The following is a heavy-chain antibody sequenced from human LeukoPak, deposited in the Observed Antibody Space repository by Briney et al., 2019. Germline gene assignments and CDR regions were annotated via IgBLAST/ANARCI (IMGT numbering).Heavy chain of an antibody. J-gene: IGHJ6*03. Sequence: GGSLRLSCEGSGFTFSNYWMGWVRQAPGKGLQWVANIKTDGSEKYYVDSVKGRFTISRDNSKNTLYLQMNSLRAEDTAVYYCAKDRVVVPAAPGLYYYYYYMDVWGKGTTVTVSS. V-gene: IGHV3-7*01. CDR2: IKTDGSEK. CDR1: GFTFSNYW. D-gene: IGHD2-2*01. CDR3: AKDRVVVPAAPGLYYYYYYMDV.